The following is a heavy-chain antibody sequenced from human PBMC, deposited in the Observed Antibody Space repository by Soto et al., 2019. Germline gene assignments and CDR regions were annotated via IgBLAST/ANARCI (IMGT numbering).Heavy chain of an antibody. CDR3: ARESKKWPDF. J-gene: IGHJ4*02. CDR2: IRAYNGNT. CDR1: GYSFASYT. V-gene: IGHV1-18*04. D-gene: IGHD5-12*01. Sequence: APLKLSCKASGYSFASYTIYSVRQAPGQGLEWLGWIRAYNGNTKYVEKLQGRVTMTTDTSTSTAYMELRNLRSDDTAVYYCARESKKWPDFWGPGTLVTVSS.